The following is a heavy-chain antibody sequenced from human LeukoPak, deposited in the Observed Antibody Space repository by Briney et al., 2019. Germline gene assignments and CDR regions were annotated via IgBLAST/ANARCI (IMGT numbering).Heavy chain of an antibody. CDR2: ISASGDTT. CDR1: GFILRNYA. V-gene: IGHV3-23*01. CDR3: ANRQGGSYRDEAFDY. Sequence: GGSLRLSCAASGFILRNYAMSWARQAPGRGLEWVSTISASGDTTDYADSVKGRFTISRDNSKNTLHLQMNSLRAEDTAVYYCANRQGGSYRDEAFDYWGQGTLVTVSS. D-gene: IGHD1-26*01. J-gene: IGHJ4*02.